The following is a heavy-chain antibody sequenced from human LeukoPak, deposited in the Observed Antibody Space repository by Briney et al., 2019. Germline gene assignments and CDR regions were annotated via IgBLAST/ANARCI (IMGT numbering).Heavy chain of an antibody. CDR2: IGGTDGST. Sequence: GGSLRLSCAASGFTFSSYPMSWVRQAPGKGLEWVSVIGGTDGSTYYADSVKGRFAISRDDSKNTLYLQMDSLRADDTAVYYCAKDRKVDRDYYFDYWGQGTLVTVSS. V-gene: IGHV3-23*01. CDR3: AKDRKVDRDYYFDY. J-gene: IGHJ4*02. D-gene: IGHD5-12*01. CDR1: GFTFSSYP.